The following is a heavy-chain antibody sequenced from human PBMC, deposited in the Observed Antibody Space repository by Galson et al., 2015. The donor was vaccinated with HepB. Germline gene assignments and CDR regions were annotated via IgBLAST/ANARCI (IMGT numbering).Heavy chain of an antibody. D-gene: IGHD6-19*01. CDR2: ISAYNGNT. Sequence: SVKVSCKASGYTFTSYGISWVRQAPGQGLEWMGWISAYNGNTNYAQKLQGRVTMTTDTSTSTAYMELRSLRSDDTAVYYCARVQWLAQYYYYYGMDVWGQGTTVTVSS. V-gene: IGHV1-18*04. J-gene: IGHJ6*02. CDR3: ARVQWLAQYYYYYGMDV. CDR1: GYTFTSYG.